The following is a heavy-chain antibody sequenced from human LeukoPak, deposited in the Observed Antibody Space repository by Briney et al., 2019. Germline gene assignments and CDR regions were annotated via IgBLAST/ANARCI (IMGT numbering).Heavy chain of an antibody. Sequence: GASVKVSCKASGYTFIDYCIHWLRQAPGQGLEWMGRINPNSGGTNYAQKFQGRVTMTSDTSISTAYMELSRLRSDDTAVYYCASEYNWNDPAYYYYTDVWGKGTTVTVSS. CDR3: ASEYNWNDPAYYYYTDV. CDR2: INPNSGGT. J-gene: IGHJ6*03. V-gene: IGHV1-2*06. CDR1: GYTFIDYC. D-gene: IGHD1-20*01.